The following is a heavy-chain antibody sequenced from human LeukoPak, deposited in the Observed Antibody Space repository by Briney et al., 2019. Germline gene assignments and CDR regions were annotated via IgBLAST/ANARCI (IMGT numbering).Heavy chain of an antibody. V-gene: IGHV3-23*01. J-gene: IGHJ5*02. CDR1: GFTFSSYA. Sequence: PGGSLRLSCAASGFTFSSYAMSWVRQAPGKGLEWVSAISGSGGSTYYADSVKGRFTISRDNSKNTLYLQMNSLRAEDTAVYYCAKRKYSSGFQPGDWFDPWGQGTLVTVPS. D-gene: IGHD6-19*01. CDR3: AKRKYSSGFQPGDWFDP. CDR2: ISGSGGST.